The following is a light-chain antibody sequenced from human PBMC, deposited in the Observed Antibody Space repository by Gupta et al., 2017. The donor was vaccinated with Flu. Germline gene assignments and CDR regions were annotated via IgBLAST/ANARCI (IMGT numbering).Light chain of an antibody. CDR2: GAY. J-gene: IGKJ3*01. CDR1: QRVTNNY. V-gene: IGKV3-20*01. Sequence: LSLSPGEAATLSRRASQRVTNNYLAWYQQKPGQAPRLLIYGAYHRAAGIPDRFSGSGSGTDFILAISRLEPEDFAVYFCQQYVTSPPGVTFGPGTKVDVK. CDR3: QQYVTSPPGVT.